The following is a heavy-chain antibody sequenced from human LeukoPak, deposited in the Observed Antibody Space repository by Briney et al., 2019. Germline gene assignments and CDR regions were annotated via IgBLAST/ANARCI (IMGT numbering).Heavy chain of an antibody. CDR2: ISAYNGNT. J-gene: IGHJ5*02. CDR3: ARGLYSSSWYQNWFDP. V-gene: IGHV1-18*03. D-gene: IGHD6-13*01. CDR1: GYTFTSYG. Sequence: ASAKVSCKASGYTFTSYGISWVRQAPGQGLEWMGWISAYNGNTKYSQEFQGRVTITRDTSASTAYMELSSLRSEDMAVYYCARGLYSSSWYQNWFDPWGQGTLVTVSS.